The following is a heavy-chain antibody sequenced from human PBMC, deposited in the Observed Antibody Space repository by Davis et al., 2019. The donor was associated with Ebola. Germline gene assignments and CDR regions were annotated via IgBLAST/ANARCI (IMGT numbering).Heavy chain of an antibody. CDR1: GFTFSDYT. Sequence: PGGSLRLSCAASGFTFSDYTMHWVRQAPGKGLEYVSAISPNGGDTYYANSVKGRFTISRDNSKNTLYLQVGGLSAEDMAVYYCARAGYCSTTNCRIYYYAMDVWGQGTTVTV. CDR2: ISPNGGDT. J-gene: IGHJ6*02. V-gene: IGHV3-64*01. D-gene: IGHD2-2*01. CDR3: ARAGYCSTTNCRIYYYAMDV.